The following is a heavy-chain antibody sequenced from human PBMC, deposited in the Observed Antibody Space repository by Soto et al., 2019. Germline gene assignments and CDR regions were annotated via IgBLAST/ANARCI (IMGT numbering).Heavy chain of an antibody. Sequence: ASVKVSCKAPGYTFTTYTIQWVRQAPGQRLEWMGWINAGNGETKYSQNFQGRVTITRDTSASTAYMELNSLRSEDTAVYYCARSTTSCYSLCWFDPWGQGTLVTLSS. V-gene: IGHV1-3*01. J-gene: IGHJ5*02. CDR3: ARSTTSCYSLCWFDP. CDR1: GYTFTTYT. CDR2: INAGNGET. D-gene: IGHD2-2*02.